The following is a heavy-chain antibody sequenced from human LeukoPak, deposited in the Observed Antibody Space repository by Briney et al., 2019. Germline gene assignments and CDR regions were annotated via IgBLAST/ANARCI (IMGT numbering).Heavy chain of an antibody. CDR2: ISYEGSNK. CDR1: GFTFSSYG. D-gene: IGHD4-17*01. CDR3: ARDPNGDYIGAFEI. J-gene: IGHJ3*02. Sequence: PGGSLRLSCTASGFTFSSYGMHWVRQATGKGLEWVAYISYEGSNKKEADSVKGRFTISRDNSKNTLYLQMSSLRAEDTAVYYCARDPNGDYIGAFEIWGQGTMVTVSS. V-gene: IGHV3-30*02.